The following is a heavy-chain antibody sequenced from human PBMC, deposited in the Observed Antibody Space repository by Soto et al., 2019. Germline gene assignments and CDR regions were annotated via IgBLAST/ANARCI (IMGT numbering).Heavy chain of an antibody. CDR2: MWYDGSNK. V-gene: IGHV3-33*01. CDR1: GFTFSSYG. CDR3: ARGGAGRGWYIGYYYYGMGV. Sequence: QVQLVESGGGVVQPGRSLRLSCAASGFTFSSYGMHWVRQAPGKGLEWVAVMWYDGSNKYYADSVKGRFTISRDNSKNTLYLQKNSLRAEDTAVYYCARGGAGRGWYIGYYYYGMGVWGQGTTVTVSS. J-gene: IGHJ6*02. D-gene: IGHD6-19*01.